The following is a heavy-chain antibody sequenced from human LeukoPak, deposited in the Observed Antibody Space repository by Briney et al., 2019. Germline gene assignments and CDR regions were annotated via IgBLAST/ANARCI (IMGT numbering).Heavy chain of an antibody. V-gene: IGHV3-7*05. J-gene: IGHJ3*01. CDR1: GFTFNNYW. CDR2: IKQDGSDK. Sequence: GGSLRLSCAASGFTFNNYWMTWVRQAPGKGLEWVANIKQDGSDKYYVDSVKGRFIISRDTAKNSLYLQMNSLRAEDTAVYYCARDSIPGYDSSGYMVAFDLWGQGTMVTVSS. CDR3: ARDSIPGYDSSGYMVAFDL. D-gene: IGHD3-22*01.